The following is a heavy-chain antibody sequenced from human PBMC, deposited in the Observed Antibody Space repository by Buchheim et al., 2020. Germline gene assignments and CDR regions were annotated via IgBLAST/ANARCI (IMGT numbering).Heavy chain of an antibody. D-gene: IGHD1-26*01. CDR2: INHSGST. CDR1: GGSFSGSY. CDR3: ARARRILSGGSFDY. J-gene: IGHJ4*02. Sequence: QLQLQQWGAGLLKPSETLSLTCAVYGGSFSGSYWSWIRQPPGKGLEWIGEINHSGSTNYNPSLKSRVTISVDTSKNQFSLKLSSVTAADTTVYYCARARRILSGGSFDYWGQGTL. V-gene: IGHV4-34*01.